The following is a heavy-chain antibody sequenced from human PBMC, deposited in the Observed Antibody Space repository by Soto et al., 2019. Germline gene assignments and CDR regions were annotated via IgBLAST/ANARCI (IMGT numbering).Heavy chain of an antibody. V-gene: IGHV3-30*03. Sequence: GGALRVSCATSGFSCNDYAMYWVRQARGQGLEWVAIISSDGHHQFYLDNLRGRFTVSRDNSKNTLYLQMNSLRPEDTAVYYCSRGTYYPQSSGLHADYWGPGTVVTVSS. CDR3: SRGTYYPQSSGLHADY. J-gene: IGHJ4*02. CDR1: GFSCNDYA. D-gene: IGHD3-22*01. CDR2: ISSDGHHQ.